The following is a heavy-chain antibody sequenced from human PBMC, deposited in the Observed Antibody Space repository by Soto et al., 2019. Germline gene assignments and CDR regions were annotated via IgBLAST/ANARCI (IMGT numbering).Heavy chain of an antibody. J-gene: IGHJ4*02. Sequence: PGGSLRLSCAASGFTFSDHYMDWVHQAPGKGLEWVGRTRNKANSYTTEYAASVKGRFTISRDDSKNSLYLQMNSLKTEDTAVYYCASRSSGSFDYWGQGTMVTVYS. CDR2: TRNKANSYTT. V-gene: IGHV3-72*01. CDR1: GFTFSDHY. D-gene: IGHD3-22*01. CDR3: ASRSSGSFDY.